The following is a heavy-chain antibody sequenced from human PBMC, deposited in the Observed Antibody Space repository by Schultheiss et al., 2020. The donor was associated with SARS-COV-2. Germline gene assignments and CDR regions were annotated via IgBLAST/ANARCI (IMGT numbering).Heavy chain of an antibody. V-gene: IGHV1-18*01. CDR3: ARDGVVPAKGYNWFDP. Sequence: ASVKVSCKASGGTFSSYAISWVRQAPGQGLEWMGWISANNGNRNYAQKFQGRVTMTTDTSTSTAYMELRSLRSDDTAVYYCARDGVVPAKGYNWFDPWGQGTLVTVSS. CDR1: GGTFSSYA. J-gene: IGHJ5*02. CDR2: ISANNGNR. D-gene: IGHD2-2*01.